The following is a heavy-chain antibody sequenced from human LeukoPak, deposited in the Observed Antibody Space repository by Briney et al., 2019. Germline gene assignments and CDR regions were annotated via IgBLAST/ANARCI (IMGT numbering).Heavy chain of an antibody. CDR1: GFTFSSYA. CDR3: AKDPSYTMIVVVHFDY. J-gene: IGHJ4*02. Sequence: GGSLRLSCAASGFTFSSYAMSWVRQAPGKGLEWLSAISGSGGSTYYADSVKGRFTISRDNSKNTLYLQMNSLRAEDTAVYYCAKDPSYTMIVVVHFDYWGQGTLVTVSS. D-gene: IGHD3-22*01. CDR2: ISGSGGST. V-gene: IGHV3-23*01.